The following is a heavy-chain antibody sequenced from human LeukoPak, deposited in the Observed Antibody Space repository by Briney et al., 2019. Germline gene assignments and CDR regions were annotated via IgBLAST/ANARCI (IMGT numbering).Heavy chain of an antibody. D-gene: IGHD2-15*01. CDR2: MNPNSGNT. J-gene: IGHJ6*02. Sequence: GASVKVSCKASGYTFTSYDINWVRQATGQGLEWMGWMNPNSGNTGYAQKFQGRVTMTRNTSISTAYMELSSLRSEDTAVYYCARGGVVVVAATIYYYYGMDVWGQGTMVTVSS. V-gene: IGHV1-8*01. CDR1: GYTFTSYD. CDR3: ARGGVVVVAATIYYYYGMDV.